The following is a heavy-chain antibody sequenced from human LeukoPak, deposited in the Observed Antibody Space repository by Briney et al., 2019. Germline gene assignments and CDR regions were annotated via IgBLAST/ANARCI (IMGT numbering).Heavy chain of an antibody. J-gene: IGHJ3*01. CDR2: SRNIANSYTT. V-gene: IGHV3-72*01. D-gene: IGHD2-21*02. CDR1: GFTFSDHY. CDR3: ARAGLVVVTAKKSDAFDV. Sequence: GGSLRLSCAASGFTFSDHYMDWVRQAPGEGLEWVGRSRNIANSYTTEYAASVKGRFTISRDVSKDSLYLQMNSLKTEDTAVYYCARAGLVVVTAKKSDAFDVWGQRTMVTVSS.